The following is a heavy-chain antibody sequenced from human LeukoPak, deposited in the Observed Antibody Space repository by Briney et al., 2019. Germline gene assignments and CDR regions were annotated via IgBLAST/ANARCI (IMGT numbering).Heavy chain of an antibody. CDR2: INHSGST. Sequence: PSETLSLTCAVYGGSFSGYYWSWIRQPPGKGLEWIGEINHSGSTNYNPSLKSRVTISVDTSKNQFSLKLSSVTAADTAVYYCARGRLFRITMVRGVIPCAFDIWGQGTMVTVSS. CDR3: ARGRLFRITMVRGVIPCAFDI. D-gene: IGHD3-10*01. J-gene: IGHJ3*02. CDR1: GGSFSGYY. V-gene: IGHV4-34*01.